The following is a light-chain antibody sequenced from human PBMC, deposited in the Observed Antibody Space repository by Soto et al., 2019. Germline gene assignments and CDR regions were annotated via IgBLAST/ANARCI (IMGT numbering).Light chain of an antibody. Sequence: DIQMTQSPSSLSTSVGDRVTITCRASQGISNYLAWYQQKPGKVPKLLIYAASTLQSGVPSRFSGSGSGTDFTLTIRSLHPEDVATYYCQKYNSPPWTFGQGTKVDI. CDR1: QGISNY. CDR3: QKYNSPPWT. CDR2: AAS. V-gene: IGKV1-27*01. J-gene: IGKJ1*01.